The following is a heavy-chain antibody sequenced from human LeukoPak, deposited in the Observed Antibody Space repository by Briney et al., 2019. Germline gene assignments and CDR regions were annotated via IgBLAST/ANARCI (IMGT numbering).Heavy chain of an antibody. Sequence: SVKVSCKASGGTFTSYAISWVRQAPGQGLEGRGGIIPIFGTANYAQKFQGRVTITSDESTSKDYLELSSLRSEDTAVHYCARSDHSMPPEVGSYWGQGSLVSVSS. CDR3: ARSDHSMPPEVGSY. D-gene: IGHD2-2*01. J-gene: IGHJ4*02. CDR2: IIPIFGTA. V-gene: IGHV1-69*13. CDR1: GGTFTSYA.